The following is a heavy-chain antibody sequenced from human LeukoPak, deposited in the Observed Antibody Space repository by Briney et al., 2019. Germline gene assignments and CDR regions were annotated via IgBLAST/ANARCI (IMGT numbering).Heavy chain of an antibody. CDR3: VRVRDAYNYFQY. CDR2: ITGSSGTI. D-gene: IGHD1-14*01. V-gene: IGHV3-48*01. CDR1: GFTFSSYS. Sequence: GGSLRLSCAASGFTFSSYSMNWVRQAPGKGLEWISYITGSSGTIYYAGSVKGRFTISRDNAKNSLFLQMNSLRAEDTAVYYCVRVRDAYNYFQYWGQGTLVTVSS. J-gene: IGHJ1*01.